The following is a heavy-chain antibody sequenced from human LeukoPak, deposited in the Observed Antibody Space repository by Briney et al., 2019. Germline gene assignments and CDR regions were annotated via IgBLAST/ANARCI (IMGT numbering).Heavy chain of an antibody. CDR3: ARDRRLLWFGEPYAMDV. D-gene: IGHD3-10*01. Sequence: GGSLGLSCAASGSTFSSYGMHWVRQAPGKGPEWVAVISHDGSNKYYADSVKGRFTISRDNSKNTLYLQMNSLRAEDTAVYYCARDRRLLWFGEPYAMDVWGQGTTVTVSS. CDR1: GSTFSSYG. CDR2: ISHDGSNK. J-gene: IGHJ6*02. V-gene: IGHV3-30*03.